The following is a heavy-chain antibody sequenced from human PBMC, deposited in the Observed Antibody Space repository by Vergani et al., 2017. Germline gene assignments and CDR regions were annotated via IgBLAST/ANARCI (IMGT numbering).Heavy chain of an antibody. J-gene: IGHJ4*02. D-gene: IGHD3-10*01. Sequence: QVQLVPSGAEVKKPGTSVKVSCTTSGYSFTSYDINWVRQATGQGLEWMGWLNPKSGNTGHAQKFQGRVTMTRNTSISTAYMELSSLRSDDTAVYYCARGITVVRGASGYWGQGTLVTVSS. CDR3: ARGITVVRGASGY. CDR2: LNPKSGNT. CDR1: GYSFTSYD. V-gene: IGHV1-8*01.